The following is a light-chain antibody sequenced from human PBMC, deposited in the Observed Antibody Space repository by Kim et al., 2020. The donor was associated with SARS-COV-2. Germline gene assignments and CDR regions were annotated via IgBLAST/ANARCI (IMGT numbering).Light chain of an antibody. CDR1: SSDVGGYDY. Sequence: QSALTPPASVSGSPGQSITISCTGTSSDVGGYDYVSWYQQHPGKAPKLMIYDVTNRPSGVSNRFSASKSGNSASLTISGLQAEDEADYYCSSYTNSFTYVFGTGTKVTVL. CDR2: DVT. CDR3: SSYTNSFTYV. V-gene: IGLV2-14*03. J-gene: IGLJ1*01.